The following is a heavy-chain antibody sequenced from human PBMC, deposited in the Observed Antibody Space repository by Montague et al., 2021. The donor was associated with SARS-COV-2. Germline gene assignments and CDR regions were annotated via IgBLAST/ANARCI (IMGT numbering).Heavy chain of an antibody. CDR1: GDSITNHY. Sequence: SETLSLTCSVSGDSITNHYWSWIRQPAGKGLEWIGRMHFTGKTNFSPCFSSRLTMSADTSKNQFSLKLTSVTAADTAIYFCARDRFDFGAGRQGTIDFWGQGTLVTVSS. V-gene: IGHV4-4*07. CDR2: MHFTGKT. CDR3: ARDRFDFGAGRQGTIDF. J-gene: IGHJ4*02. D-gene: IGHD3-10*01.